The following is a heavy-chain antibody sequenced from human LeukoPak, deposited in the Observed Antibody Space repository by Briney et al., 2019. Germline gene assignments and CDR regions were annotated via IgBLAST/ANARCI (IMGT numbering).Heavy chain of an antibody. J-gene: IGHJ4*02. CDR2: INVDSGNT. CDR1: GCTFNAYA. D-gene: IGHD2/OR15-2a*01. CDR3: ARDHRANGNFVSATTFDF. V-gene: IGHV1-3*01. Sequence: GASVKVSCKASGCTFNAYAMHWVRQALGQRPEWMGWINVDSGNTKYSEKFQDRVTTTRDTSAGTAYVELSRLSSEDTAIYYCARDHRANGNFVSATTFDFWGQGTLVTVSS.